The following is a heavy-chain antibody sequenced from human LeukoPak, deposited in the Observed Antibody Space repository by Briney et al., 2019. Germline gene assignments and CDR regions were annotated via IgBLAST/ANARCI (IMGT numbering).Heavy chain of an antibody. Sequence: GGSLRLSCAASGFTFDHYAMHWVRQAPGKGLEWVSGISWNSGSIVYAESVKGRFTISRDNAKNSLYLQMNSLRAEDTAVYYCAVTTVGFALDYWGQGTLVTVTS. D-gene: IGHD4-17*01. J-gene: IGHJ4*02. V-gene: IGHV3-9*01. CDR3: AVTTVGFALDY. CDR2: ISWNSGSI. CDR1: GFTFDHYA.